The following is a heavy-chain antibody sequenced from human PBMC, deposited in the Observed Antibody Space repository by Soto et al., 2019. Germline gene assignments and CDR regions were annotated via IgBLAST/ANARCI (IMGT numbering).Heavy chain of an antibody. D-gene: IGHD3-10*01. CDR3: ARLAMVRGVTTYGMDV. J-gene: IGHJ6*02. CDR1: GYSFTSYW. CDR2: IDPSDSYT. Sequence: EVQLVQSGAEVKKPGESLRISCKGSGYSFTSYWISWVRQMPGKGLEWMGRIDPSDSYTNYSPSFQGHVTISADKSIGPAYLQWSSLKASDTAMYYCARLAMVRGVTTYGMDVWGQGTTVTVSS. V-gene: IGHV5-10-1*01.